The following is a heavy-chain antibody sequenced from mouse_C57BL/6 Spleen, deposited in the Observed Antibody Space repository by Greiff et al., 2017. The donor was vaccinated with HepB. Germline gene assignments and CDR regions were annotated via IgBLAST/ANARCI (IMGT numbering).Heavy chain of an antibody. CDR3: ARGGTRIDYYAMDY. CDR1: GYTFTDYY. D-gene: IGHD3-3*01. V-gene: IGHV1-26*01. Sequence: VQLQQSGPELVKPGASVKISCKASGYTFTDYYMNWVKQSHGKSLEWIGDINPNNGGTSYNQKFKGKATLTVDKSSSTAYMELRSLTSEDSAVYYCARGGTRIDYYAMDYWGQGTSVTVSS. CDR2: INPNNGGT. J-gene: IGHJ4*01.